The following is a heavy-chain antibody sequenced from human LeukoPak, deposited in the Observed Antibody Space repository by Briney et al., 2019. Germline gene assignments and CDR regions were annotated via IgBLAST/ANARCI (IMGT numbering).Heavy chain of an antibody. CDR3: ARHPSSWFGGTFDI. CDR1: GGSISSYY. J-gene: IGHJ3*02. CDR2: IYYTGSG. V-gene: IGHV4-59*08. D-gene: IGHD3-10*01. Sequence: PSETLSLTCTVSGGSISSYYWSWIRQPPGKGLEWLGYIYYTGSGDYNPSLKSRDTISPDTPKNQFSLRLRSVTAADTAVYYCARHPSSWFGGTFDIWGQGTMVTVSS.